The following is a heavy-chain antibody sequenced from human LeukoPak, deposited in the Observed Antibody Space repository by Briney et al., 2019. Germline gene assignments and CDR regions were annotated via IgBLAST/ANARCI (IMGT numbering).Heavy chain of an antibody. D-gene: IGHD2-15*01. Sequence: SGGSLRLSCAASGFTFSGYAMNWVRQAPGKGRECVSYISSSISTVYYADSVRGRFTISRDNAKNSLYLQMNSLRDEDTAVYYCARGCSPGSCSPLHQWGQGPLVPVSS. V-gene: IGHV3-48*02. CDR3: ARGCSPGSCSPLHQ. J-gene: IGHJ4*02. CDR1: GFTFSGYA. CDR2: ISSSISTV.